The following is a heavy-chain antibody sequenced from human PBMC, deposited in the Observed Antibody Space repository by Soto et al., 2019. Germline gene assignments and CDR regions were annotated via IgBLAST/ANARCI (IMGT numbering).Heavy chain of an antibody. CDR1: GGSISSSSYY. CDR3: ARPGYSGYDYWYFDL. CDR2: IYYSGST. V-gene: IGHV4-39*01. Sequence: SETLSLTCTVSGGSISSSSYYWGWIRQPPGKGLEWIGSIYYSGSTYYNPSLKSRVTISVDTSKNQFSRKLRSVTAADTAVYYCARPGYSGYDYWYFDLWGRGTLVTVSS. D-gene: IGHD5-12*01. J-gene: IGHJ2*01.